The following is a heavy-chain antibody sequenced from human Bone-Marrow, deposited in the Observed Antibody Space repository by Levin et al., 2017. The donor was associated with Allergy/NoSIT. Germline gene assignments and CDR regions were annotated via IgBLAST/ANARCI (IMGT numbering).Heavy chain of an antibody. CDR3: ARCHGDGRNYFHYGLDV. CDR2: VYISGMT. J-gene: IGHJ6*01. V-gene: IGHV4-61*01. CDR1: GDSVSSDSSY. D-gene: IGHD4-17*01. Sequence: PSETLSLTCTVSGDSVSSDSSYWSWIRQPPGKGLEWIGYVYISGMTDYIPSLKSRVTISLDRSKNQFSLRLTSVTAADAAVYYCARCHGDGRNYFHYGLDVWGQGTTVTVSS.